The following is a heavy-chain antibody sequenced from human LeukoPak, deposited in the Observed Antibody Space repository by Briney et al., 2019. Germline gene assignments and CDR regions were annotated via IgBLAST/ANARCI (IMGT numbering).Heavy chain of an antibody. J-gene: IGHJ4*02. D-gene: IGHD3-22*01. CDR2: IYYTGTT. CDR1: GASITSTKYF. V-gene: IGHV4-61*05. Sequence: SETLSLTCAVSGASITSTKYFWGWIRQPPGKGLEWIGYIYYTGTTNYNPSLKSRVTMSLDTSNNQFSLELTSATAADTAVYDCVADSSGYYYVGHFDYWGQGTLVTVSS. CDR3: VADSSGYYYVGHFDY.